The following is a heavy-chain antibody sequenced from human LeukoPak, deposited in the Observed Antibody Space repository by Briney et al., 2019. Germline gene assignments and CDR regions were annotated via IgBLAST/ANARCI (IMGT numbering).Heavy chain of an antibody. CDR2: FGPEDGET. D-gene: IGHD3-22*01. V-gene: IGHV1-24*01. CDR3: ATEFTDSSGYYYFLNY. CDR1: GYTLTELS. J-gene: IGHJ4*02. Sequence: GASVKVSCKVSGYTLTELSMHWVRQAPGKGLEWMGGFGPEDGETIYAQKFQGRVTMTEDTSTDTAYMELSSLRSEDTAVYYCATEFTDSSGYYYFLNYWGQGTLVTVSS.